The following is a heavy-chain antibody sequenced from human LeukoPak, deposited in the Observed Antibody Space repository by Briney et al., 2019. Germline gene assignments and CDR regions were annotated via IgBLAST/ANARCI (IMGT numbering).Heavy chain of an antibody. CDR1: GGTFSSYA. V-gene: IGHV1-69*13. CDR2: IIPIFGTA. D-gene: IGHD2-2*01. J-gene: IGHJ6*04. Sequence: ASVKVSCKASGGTFSSYAISWARQAPGQGLEWMGGIIPIFGTANYAQKFQGRVTITADESTSTAYMELSSLRSEDTAVYYCARESREWPGGCGSTSCQSYYYYGMDVWGKGTTVTVSS. CDR3: ARESREWPGGCGSTSCQSYYYYGMDV.